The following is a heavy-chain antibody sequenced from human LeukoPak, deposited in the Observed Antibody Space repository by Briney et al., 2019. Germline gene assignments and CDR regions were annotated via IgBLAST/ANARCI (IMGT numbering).Heavy chain of an antibody. CDR1: GGTLSSYA. CDR2: SSVSGNT. D-gene: IGHD2-15*01. Sequence: GGSLRLFCAASGGTLSSYAMSWVRQGPGKGLEWVSASSVSGNTYHADSVKGRFTISRDSSKNTLYLQMNSLRAGDAAVYYCAKAPVTTCSGAYCYPFDYWSQGTLVTVSS. J-gene: IGHJ4*02. V-gene: IGHV3-23*01. CDR3: AKAPVTTCSGAYCYPFDY.